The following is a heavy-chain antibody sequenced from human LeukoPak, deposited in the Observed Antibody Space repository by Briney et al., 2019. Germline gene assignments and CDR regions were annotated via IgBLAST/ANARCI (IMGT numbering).Heavy chain of an antibody. Sequence: PGGSLRLSCAASGFTFSSYSMNWVRQAPGKGLEWVANIKQDGSEKDYVDSVKGRFTIFRDNAKNSLYLQMNSLTAEDTAVYYCARESFAARWDWGQGTLVTVSS. D-gene: IGHD6-6*01. CDR1: GFTFSSYS. CDR3: ARESFAARWD. J-gene: IGHJ4*02. CDR2: IKQDGSEK. V-gene: IGHV3-7*01.